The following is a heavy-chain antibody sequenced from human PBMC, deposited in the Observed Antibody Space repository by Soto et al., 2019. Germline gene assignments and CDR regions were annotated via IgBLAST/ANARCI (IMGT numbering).Heavy chain of an antibody. CDR2: IIPIFGTA. Sequence: SVKVSCKASGGTFSSYAISWVRQAPGQGLEWMGGIIPIFGTANYAQKFQGRVTITADKSTSTAYMELSSLRSEDTAVYYCAREAEDSGSQTAFDIWGQETMVTVSS. V-gene: IGHV1-69*06. CDR3: AREAEDSGSQTAFDI. CDR1: GGTFSSYA. D-gene: IGHD1-26*01. J-gene: IGHJ3*02.